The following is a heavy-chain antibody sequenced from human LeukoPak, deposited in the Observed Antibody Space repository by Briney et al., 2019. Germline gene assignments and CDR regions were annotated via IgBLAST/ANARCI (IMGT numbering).Heavy chain of an antibody. CDR1: GFTFSSYA. CDR3: AKAALGATTFDY. CDR2: ISGSGGST. J-gene: IGHJ4*02. V-gene: IGHV3-23*01. Sequence: GGSLRLSCAASGFTFSSYAMSWVRQAPGKGLEWVSAISGSGGSTYYADSVEGRFTISRDNSKDTLYLQMNSLRAEDTAVYYCAKAALGATTFDYWGQGTLVTVSS. D-gene: IGHD3-16*01.